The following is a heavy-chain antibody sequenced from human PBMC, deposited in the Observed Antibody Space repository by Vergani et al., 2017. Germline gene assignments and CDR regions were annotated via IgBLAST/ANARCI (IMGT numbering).Heavy chain of an antibody. J-gene: IGHJ4*02. V-gene: IGHV1-69*09. CDR2: IIPILGIA. CDR3: ARDPGSSSSDFDY. Sequence: QVQLVQSGAEVKKPGASVKVSCKASGYTFTGYYMHWVRQAPGQGLEWMGWIIPILGIANYAQKFQGRVTITADKSTSTAYMELSSLRSEDTAVYYCARDPGSSSSDFDYWGQGTLVTVSS. D-gene: IGHD6-6*01. CDR1: GYTFTGYY.